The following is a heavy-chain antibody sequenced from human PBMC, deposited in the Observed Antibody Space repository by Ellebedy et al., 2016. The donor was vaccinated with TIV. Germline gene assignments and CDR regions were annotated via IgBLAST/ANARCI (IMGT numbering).Heavy chain of an antibody. V-gene: IGHV3-33*01. CDR2: IWYAGNRK. CDR1: GFTFTKYG. J-gene: IGHJ5*02. CDR3: ARDADVNGHYSQFDP. Sequence: PGGSLRLSCAASGFTFTKYGFHWVRQAPGRGLEWVGVIWYAGNRKYYTDSVKGRFTIPRDNSKNTLYLQMTSLRPDDTAVYYCARDADVNGHYSQFDPWGQGTLVTVSS. D-gene: IGHD2-21*01.